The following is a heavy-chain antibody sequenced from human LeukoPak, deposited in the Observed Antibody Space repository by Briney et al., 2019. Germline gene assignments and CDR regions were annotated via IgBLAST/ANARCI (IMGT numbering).Heavy chain of an antibody. CDR3: ARVALRPIDYSNPEFDP. CDR1: GFTFSSYS. V-gene: IGHV3-48*01. D-gene: IGHD4-11*01. J-gene: IGHJ5*02. Sequence: PGGSLRLSCAASGFTFSSYSMNWVRQAPGRGLEWVSYITSDSSTMFYADSVKGRFTASRDNAENSMYPQMNSLRAEDTAVYYCARVALRPIDYSNPEFDPWGQGTLVTVSS. CDR2: ITSDSSTM.